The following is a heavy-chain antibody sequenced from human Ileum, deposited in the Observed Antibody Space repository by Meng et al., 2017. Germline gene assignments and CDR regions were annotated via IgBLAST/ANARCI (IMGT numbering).Heavy chain of an antibody. D-gene: IGHD4-11*01. CDR1: GFTFRDYW. V-gene: IGHV3-7*01. J-gene: IGHJ4*02. Sequence: GGSLRPSCAASGFTFRDYWMSWVRQVPGKELGWVANTKQDGSVKYYVDSVKGRSTISRDNAKNSLYLQMNSLRAEDTAVYYCARNKGWSATITTYFDYWGQGTLVTVSS. CDR2: TKQDGSVK. CDR3: ARNKGWSATITTYFDY.